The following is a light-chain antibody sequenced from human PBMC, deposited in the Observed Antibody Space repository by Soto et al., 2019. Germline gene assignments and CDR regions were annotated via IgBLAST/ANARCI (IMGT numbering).Light chain of an antibody. J-gene: IGLJ2*01. CDR2: DIS. CDR3: RAYTSSITPVV. CDR1: SSDVGGYNY. V-gene: IGLV2-14*01. Sequence: QSALTQPASASGSPGQSITISCTGTSSDVGGYNYVSWYQQHPGKAPKLMIYDISKRPSGVSNRFSGSKSGNTASLTISGLQAEDEADYYCRAYTSSITPVVFGGGTKVTVL.